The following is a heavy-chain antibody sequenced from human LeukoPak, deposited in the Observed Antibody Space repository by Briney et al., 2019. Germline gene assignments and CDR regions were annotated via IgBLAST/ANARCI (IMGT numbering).Heavy chain of an antibody. CDR3: ATFASSTVPDKAQPYYYDSSGYYKLDY. CDR1: GYTLTELS. J-gene: IGHJ4*02. CDR2: FDPEDGET. V-gene: IGHV1-24*01. D-gene: IGHD3-22*01. Sequence: GASVKVSCKVSGYTLTELSMHWVRQAPGKGLEWMGGFDPEDGETIYAQKFQGRVTMTEDTSTDTAYMELSSLRSEDTAVYYCATFASSTVPDKAQPYYYDSSGYYKLDYWGQGTLVTVSS.